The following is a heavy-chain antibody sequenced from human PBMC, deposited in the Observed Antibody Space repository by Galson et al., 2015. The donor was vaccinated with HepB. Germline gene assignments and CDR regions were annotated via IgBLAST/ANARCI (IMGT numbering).Heavy chain of an antibody. Sequence: SLRLSCAASGFTVSNSYMNWVRQAPGKGLEWISIIHSGGSTYYADSVKGRFTFSSDNSNNMLYLQMNSRIIEDTAVYYCARDTHASGWSSFDYWGLGTLVTVSS. V-gene: IGHV3-66*02. CDR2: IHSGGST. CDR3: ARDTHASGWSSFDY. CDR1: GFTVSNSY. J-gene: IGHJ4*01. D-gene: IGHD6-19*01.